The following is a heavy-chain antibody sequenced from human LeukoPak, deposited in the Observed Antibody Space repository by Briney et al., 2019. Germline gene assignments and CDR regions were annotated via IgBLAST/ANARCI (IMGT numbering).Heavy chain of an antibody. V-gene: IGHV1-2*02. J-gene: IGHJ6*02. CDR1: GYTFTGYY. D-gene: IGHD2-2*01. Sequence: ASVKLSCKASGYTFTGYYIHWVRQAPGQGLEWMGWINPKTGVKNYAQGLQGSVTLISDTSITTVYMELSSLRSDDTAIYYCARDVVQFESPYYYYYAMDVWGQGTTVTVSS. CDR3: ARDVVQFESPYYYYYAMDV. CDR2: INPKTGVK.